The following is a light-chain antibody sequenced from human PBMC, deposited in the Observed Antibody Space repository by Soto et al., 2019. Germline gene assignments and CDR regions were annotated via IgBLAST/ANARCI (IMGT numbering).Light chain of an antibody. CDR2: AAS. V-gene: IGKV3-20*01. Sequence: EIVLTQSPGTLSLSPRERATLSCMASQSVSSSYLVWHQQKPGQAPRLLIYAASRRATGIPDRFSGSGSGTDFTLTISRLEPEDFAVYYCQQYGSSPWTFGQGTKVDI. CDR3: QQYGSSPWT. J-gene: IGKJ1*01. CDR1: QSVSSSY.